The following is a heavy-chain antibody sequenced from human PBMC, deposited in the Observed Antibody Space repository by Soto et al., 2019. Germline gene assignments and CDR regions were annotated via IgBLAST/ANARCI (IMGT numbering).Heavy chain of an antibody. CDR1: GFTFISYS. CDR2: ITGSSGVT. J-gene: IGHJ5*02. Sequence: GGSLRLSCAASGFTFISYSMNWARQAPGKGLEWVAYITGSSGVTYYADSVKGRFTISRDNARNSLHLQMKRLRDEDTAVYYCARDNGMAGSFDPWGQGTLVTVSS. CDR3: ARDNGMAGSFDP. D-gene: IGHD2-8*01. V-gene: IGHV3-48*02.